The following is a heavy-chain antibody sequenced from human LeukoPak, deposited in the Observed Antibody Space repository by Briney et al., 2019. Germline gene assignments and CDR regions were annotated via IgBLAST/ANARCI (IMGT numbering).Heavy chain of an antibody. J-gene: IGHJ5*02. CDR2: INTNTGNP. CDR3: ARVLTGLLWFGELTEGFDP. CDR1: GYTFTSYA. D-gene: IGHD3-10*01. Sequence: ASVKVSCKASGYTFTSYAMNWVRQAPGQGLEWMGWINTNTGNPTYAQGFTGRFVFSLDTSVSTAYLQISSLKAEDTAVYYCARVLTGLLWFGELTEGFDPWGQGTLVTVSS. V-gene: IGHV7-4-1*02.